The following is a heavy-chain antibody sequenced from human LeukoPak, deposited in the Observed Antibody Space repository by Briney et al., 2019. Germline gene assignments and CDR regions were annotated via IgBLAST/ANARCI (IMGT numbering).Heavy chain of an antibody. J-gene: IGHJ4*02. CDR3: ARVGIYGDYNRYFDY. CDR1: GFTFSIYW. V-gene: IGHV3-20*04. CDR2: INWNGGST. D-gene: IGHD4-17*01. Sequence: PGGPLRLSCAASGFTFSIYWMTWVRQAPGKGLEWVSGINWNGGSTGHADSVKGRFTISRDNAKNSLYLQMNSLRAEDTALYYCARVGIYGDYNRYFDYWGQGTLVTVSS.